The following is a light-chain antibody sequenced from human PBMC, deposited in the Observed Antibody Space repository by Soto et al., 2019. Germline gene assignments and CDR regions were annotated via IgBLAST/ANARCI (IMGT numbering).Light chain of an antibody. Sequence: IVLTQSPGTLSLSPGEGVALSCRASQSITSSNLAWYQQRPGQAPRLLVYAASSRATGIPVRFSGCGSGTDFTLTISRLEPGDFAIYYCQHYGSPRGTFGQGTKVDIK. V-gene: IGKV3-20*01. CDR1: QSITSSN. CDR3: QHYGSPRGT. J-gene: IGKJ1*01. CDR2: AAS.